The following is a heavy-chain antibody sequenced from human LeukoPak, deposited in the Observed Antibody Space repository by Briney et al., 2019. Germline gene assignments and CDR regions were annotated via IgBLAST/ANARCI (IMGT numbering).Heavy chain of an antibody. V-gene: IGHV3-48*01. CDR3: ASEYCNGGSCSGFDY. CDR2: ISSSSGTI. CDR1: GFTFSSYS. J-gene: IGHJ4*02. Sequence: PGGSLRLSCAASGFTFSSYSMNWVRQAPGKGLDWVSYISSSSGTIHYADSVKGRFTISRDNAKRSMYLQMNSLRAEDTAVYYCASEYCNGGSCSGFDYWGQGILVTVSS. D-gene: IGHD2-15*01.